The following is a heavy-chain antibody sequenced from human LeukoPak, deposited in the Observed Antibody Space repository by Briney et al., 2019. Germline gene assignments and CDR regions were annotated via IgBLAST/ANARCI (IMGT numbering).Heavy chain of an antibody. D-gene: IGHD1-26*01. Sequence: GGSLRLSCAASGFTFSSYSMNWVRQAPGKGLEWVSSISGSSSYIYYADSVKGRFTISRDNAKNSLYLQMNSLRAEDTAVYYCASSSVGAIDYWGQGTLVTVSS. V-gene: IGHV3-21*01. CDR3: ASSSVGAIDY. CDR1: GFTFSSYS. J-gene: IGHJ4*02. CDR2: ISGSSSYI.